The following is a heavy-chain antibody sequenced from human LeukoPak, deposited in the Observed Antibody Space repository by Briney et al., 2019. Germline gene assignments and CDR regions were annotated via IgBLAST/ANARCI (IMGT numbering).Heavy chain of an antibody. D-gene: IGHD6-19*01. CDR2: INHSGST. CDR1: GGSFSGYY. CDR3: ARYGGSGWVIDN. V-gene: IGHV4-34*01. J-gene: IGHJ4*02. Sequence: SETLSLTCAVYGGSFSGYYWSWIRQPPGKGLEWIGEINHSGSTNYNPSLKSRVTISVDTSKKQFSLKLTSVTAADTAVYYCARYGGSGWVIDNWGQGTLVTVSS.